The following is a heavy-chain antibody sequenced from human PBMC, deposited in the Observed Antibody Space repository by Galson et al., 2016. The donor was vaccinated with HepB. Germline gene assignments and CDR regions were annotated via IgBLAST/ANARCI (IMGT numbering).Heavy chain of an antibody. J-gene: IGHJ4*02. Sequence: SLRLSCAASGLTFSSYGMTWVRQAPGKGLEWVSSISGSGGSTYYADSVKGRFTISRDNSKNTVFLQMNSVRGEDTAVYYCAKSPASGWSTDFFDDWGQGTLVTVSS. CDR3: AKSPASGWSTDFFDD. CDR1: GLTFSSYG. V-gene: IGHV3-23*01. CDR2: ISGSGGST. D-gene: IGHD6-19*01.